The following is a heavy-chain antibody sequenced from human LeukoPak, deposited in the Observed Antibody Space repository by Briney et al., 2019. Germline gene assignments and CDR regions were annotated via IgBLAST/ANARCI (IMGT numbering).Heavy chain of an antibody. V-gene: IGHV3-30-3*01. Sequence: QTGGSLRLSCAASGFTFSSYAMHWVRQAPGRGLEWVAVISYDGSNKYYADSVKGRFTISRDNSKNTLYLQMNSLRAEDTAVYYCAKEEVVAATPPCFDYWGQGTLVTVSS. CDR1: GFTFSSYA. CDR3: AKEEVVAATPPCFDY. J-gene: IGHJ4*02. D-gene: IGHD2-15*01. CDR2: ISYDGSNK.